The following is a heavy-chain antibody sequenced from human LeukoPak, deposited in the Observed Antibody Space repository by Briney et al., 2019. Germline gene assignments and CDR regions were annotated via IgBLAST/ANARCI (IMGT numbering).Heavy chain of an antibody. CDR2: IYYSGST. CDR3: ARWYSSGWAFDY. Sequence: SETLSLTCTVSGASISSYYWSWIRQPPGKGLEWIGYIYYSGSTNYNPSLQSRVTISVDTSKNQFSLKLSSVTAADTAVYYCARWYSSGWAFDYWGQGTLVTVSS. J-gene: IGHJ4*02. CDR1: GASISSYY. D-gene: IGHD6-19*01. V-gene: IGHV4-59*08.